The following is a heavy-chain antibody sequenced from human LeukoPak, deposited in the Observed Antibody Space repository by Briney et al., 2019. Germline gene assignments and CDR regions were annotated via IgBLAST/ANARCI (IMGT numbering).Heavy chain of an antibody. D-gene: IGHD6-13*01. CDR1: GGSTSRYY. Sequence: SETLSLTCSVSGGSTSRYYWSWIRQPPGKSLEWIGYIYYSGSTTYNPSLKSRVTIAIDTSNNRFSLNLTSVTAADTAVYYCARLPGIAAVWGQGTLVIVSS. CDR3: ARLPGIAAV. V-gene: IGHV4-59*08. CDR2: IYYSGST. J-gene: IGHJ1*01.